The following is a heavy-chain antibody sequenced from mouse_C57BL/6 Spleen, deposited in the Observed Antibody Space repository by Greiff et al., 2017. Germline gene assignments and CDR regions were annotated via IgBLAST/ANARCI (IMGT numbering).Heavy chain of an antibody. D-gene: IGHD2-5*01. V-gene: IGHV1-15*01. CDR2: IDPETGGT. CDR1: GYTFTDYE. J-gene: IGHJ2*01. Sequence: QVQLQQSGAELVRPGASVTLSCKASGYTFTDYEMHWVKQTPVHGLEWIGAIDPETGGTAYNQKFKGKAILTADKSSSTAYMELRSLTSEDSAVYYCTRWGVTTYYFGYWGQGTTLTVSS. CDR3: TRWGVTTYYFGY.